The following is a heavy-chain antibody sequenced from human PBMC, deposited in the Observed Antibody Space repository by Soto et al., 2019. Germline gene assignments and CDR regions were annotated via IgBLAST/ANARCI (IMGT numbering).Heavy chain of an antibody. Sequence: ASVKVSCKASGYTFTSYGISWVRQAPGQGLEWMGWISAYNGNTNYAQKLQGRVTMTTDTSTSTAYMELRSLRSDDTAVYYCARGGLITIFGVVIPQLDYYGMDVWGQGTTVTAP. CDR3: ARGGLITIFGVVIPQLDYYGMDV. CDR2: ISAYNGNT. J-gene: IGHJ6*02. D-gene: IGHD3-3*01. CDR1: GYTFTSYG. V-gene: IGHV1-18*01.